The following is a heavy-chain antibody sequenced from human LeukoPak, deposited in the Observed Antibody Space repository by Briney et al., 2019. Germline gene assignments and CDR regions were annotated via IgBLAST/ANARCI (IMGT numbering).Heavy chain of an antibody. CDR3: ARSGAFDY. D-gene: IGHD1-26*01. V-gene: IGHV3-30*03. CDR1: GFTFSSYS. Sequence: GGSLRLSCAASGFTFSSYSMNWVRQAPGKGLEWVAVISYDGSNKYYADSVKGRFTISRDNSKNTLYLQMNSLRAEDAAVYYCARSGAFDYWGQGTLVTVSS. J-gene: IGHJ4*02. CDR2: ISYDGSNK.